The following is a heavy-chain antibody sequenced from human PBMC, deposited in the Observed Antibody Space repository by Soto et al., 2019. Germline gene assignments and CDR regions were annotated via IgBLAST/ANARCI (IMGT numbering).Heavy chain of an antibody. Sequence: PGGSLRLSCAASGVTLNHYAMSSVRQALGKELEWVSGISGRGGSTDYADSVKGRFTVSRDTSKNTLYLEMNSLRAEDTAVYYCAKMIWEGCRSISCYWYGDWGQGTLVTVS. V-gene: IGHV3-23*01. CDR3: AKMIWEGCRSISCYWYGD. J-gene: IGHJ4*02. CDR2: ISGRGGST. CDR1: GVTLNHYA. D-gene: IGHD2-2*01.